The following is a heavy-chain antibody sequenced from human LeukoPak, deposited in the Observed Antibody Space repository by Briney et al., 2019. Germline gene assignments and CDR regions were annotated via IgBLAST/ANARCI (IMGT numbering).Heavy chain of an antibody. CDR2: IYYSGST. D-gene: IGHD3-9*01. Sequence: PSETLSLTCTVSGGSISSYYWSWIRQPPGKGLEWIGYIYYSGSTNYNPSLKSRVTISVDTSKNQFSLKLSSVTAADTAVYYCARLILTGYFRDGDWFDPWGQGSLVTVSS. CDR1: GGSISSYY. CDR3: ARLILTGYFRDGDWFDP. J-gene: IGHJ5*02. V-gene: IGHV4-59*08.